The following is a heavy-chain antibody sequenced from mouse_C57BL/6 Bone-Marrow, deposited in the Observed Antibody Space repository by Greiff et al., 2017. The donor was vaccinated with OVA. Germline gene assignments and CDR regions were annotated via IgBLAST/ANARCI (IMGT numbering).Heavy chain of an antibody. CDR3: VRRDYGPYWYFDV. J-gene: IGHJ1*03. Sequence: EVQLEESGGGLVQPKGSLKLSCAASGFSFNTYAMNWVSQAPGKGLEWVARISSKSNNYATYYAVSVKDRFTISRDNSESMLYLQMNNLKTEDTAMYYCVRRDYGPYWYFDVWGTGTTVTVSS. D-gene: IGHD1-1*02. CDR2: ISSKSNNYAT. CDR1: GFSFNTYA. V-gene: IGHV10-1*01.